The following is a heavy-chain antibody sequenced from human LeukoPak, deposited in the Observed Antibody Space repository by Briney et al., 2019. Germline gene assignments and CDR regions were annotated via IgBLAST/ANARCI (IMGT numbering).Heavy chain of an antibody. CDR2: IKQDGSEK. Sequence: GGSLRLSCAASGFTFSSYWMSWVRQAPGKGLEWVANIKQDGSEKYYVDSVKGRFTISRDNAKNSLYLQMNSLRAEDTAVYYCARANRCSGGSCYPALPLDYWGQGTLVTVSS. CDR3: ARANRCSGGSCYPALPLDY. V-gene: IGHV3-7*01. CDR1: GFTFSSYW. J-gene: IGHJ4*02. D-gene: IGHD2-15*01.